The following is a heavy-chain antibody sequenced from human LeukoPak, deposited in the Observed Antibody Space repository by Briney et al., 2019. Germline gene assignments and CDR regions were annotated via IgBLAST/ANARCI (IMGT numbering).Heavy chain of an antibody. CDR2: IKQDGSEK. J-gene: IGHJ4*02. CDR3: ARGGYPPTVTQHQTTTDGLDY. D-gene: IGHD4-17*01. Sequence: GGSLRLSCAASGFTFSSYWMSWVRQAPGKGLEWVANIKQDGSEKYYVDSVKGRFTISRDNAKNSLYLQMNSLRAEDTAVYYCARGGYPPTVTQHQTTTDGLDYWGQGTLVTVSS. V-gene: IGHV3-7*01. CDR1: GFTFSSYW.